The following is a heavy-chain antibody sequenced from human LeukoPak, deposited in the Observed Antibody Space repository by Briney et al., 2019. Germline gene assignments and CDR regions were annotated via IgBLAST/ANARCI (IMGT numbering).Heavy chain of an antibody. Sequence: SGTLSLTCAVSGGSISSSNWWSWVRQPPGKGLEWIGEIYHSGSTNYNPSLKSRVTISVDKSKNQFSLKLTSVIAADTAVYYCARDRRGYSYSYYFDYWGQGTLVTVSS. V-gene: IGHV4-4*02. CDR1: GGSISSSNW. J-gene: IGHJ4*02. D-gene: IGHD5-18*01. CDR3: ARDRRGYSYSYYFDY. CDR2: IYHSGST.